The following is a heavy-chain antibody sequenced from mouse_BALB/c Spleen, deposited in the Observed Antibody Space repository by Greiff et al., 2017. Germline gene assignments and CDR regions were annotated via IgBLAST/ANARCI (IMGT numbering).Heavy chain of an antibody. CDR3: KSDYDPFYAMDY. CDR1: GFTFSSYW. V-gene: IGHV6-6*02. J-gene: IGHJ4*01. Sequence: EVKLQESGGGLVQPGGSMKLSCVASGFTFSSYWMSWVRQSPEKGLEWVAEIRLKSDNYATHYAESVKGKFTISRDDSKSRLYLQMNSLRAEDTGIYYRKSDYDPFYAMDYWGQGTSVTVSS. D-gene: IGHD2-4*01. CDR2: IRLKSDNYAT.